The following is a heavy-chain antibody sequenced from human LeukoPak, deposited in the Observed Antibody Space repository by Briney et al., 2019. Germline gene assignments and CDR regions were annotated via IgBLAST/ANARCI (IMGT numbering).Heavy chain of an antibody. CDR3: ARDGTGTTAYFFMDV. D-gene: IGHD1-1*01. V-gene: IGHV1-2*06. J-gene: IGHJ6*03. CDR2: INPDSGGA. Sequence: ASVKVSCKTSGYTFTAHYMHWVRQAPGQGLEWVGRINPDSGGAKYAQKFQGRVTLTWDTSISTAYMELSRLRSDDTAVYYCARDGTGTTAYFFMDVWGKGTTVTVSS. CDR1: GYTFTAHY.